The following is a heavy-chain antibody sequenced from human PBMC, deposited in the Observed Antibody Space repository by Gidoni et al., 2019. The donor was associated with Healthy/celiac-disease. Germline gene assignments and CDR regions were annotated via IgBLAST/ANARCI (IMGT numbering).Heavy chain of an antibody. D-gene: IGHD3-3*01. CDR2: IYTSGST. V-gene: IGHV4-61*02. Sequence: QVQLQESGPGLVKPSQTLSLTCTVSACSISSGSYYWSWIRQPAGQGLEWIGRIYTSGSTNYNPTLKSRVTISVDTTKNQFSLKLSSVTAADTAGYYCASYRVLEWLEDEKDAFDIWGQGTMVTVSS. J-gene: IGHJ3*02. CDR1: ACSISSGSYY. CDR3: ASYRVLEWLEDEKDAFDI.